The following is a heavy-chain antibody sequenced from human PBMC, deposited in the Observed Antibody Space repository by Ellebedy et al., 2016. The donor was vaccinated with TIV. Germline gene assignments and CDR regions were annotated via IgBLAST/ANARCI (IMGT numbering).Heavy chain of an antibody. CDR3: ARHNRQWLVPWGMDV. CDR1: GGSISGYY. J-gene: IGHJ6*02. V-gene: IGHV4-59*08. CDR2: IYYSGST. D-gene: IGHD6-19*01. Sequence: SETLSLTCTVSGGSISGYYWSWIRQPPGKGLEWIGYIYYSGSTSYDPSLKSRVTISLDTSKNQFSLNLSSVTAADTAVYYCARHNRQWLVPWGMDVWGQGTTVTVSS.